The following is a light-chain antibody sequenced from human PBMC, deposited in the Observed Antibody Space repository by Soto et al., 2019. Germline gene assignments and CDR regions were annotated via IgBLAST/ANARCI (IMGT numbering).Light chain of an antibody. CDR1: SSDVGGYHY. CDR2: DVS. Sequence: QSALTQPRLVSGSPGQSVTISCTGTSSDVGGYHYVSWYQQHPGKAPKLMIYDVSKRPSGVPDRFSGSKSGNTASLTISGLQAEDEADYYCCSYAGSYKGYVFGTGTKLTVL. CDR3: CSYAGSYKGYV. J-gene: IGLJ1*01. V-gene: IGLV2-11*01.